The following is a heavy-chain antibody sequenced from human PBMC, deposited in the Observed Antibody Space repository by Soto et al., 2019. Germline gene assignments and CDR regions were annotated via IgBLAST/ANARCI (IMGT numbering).Heavy chain of an antibody. J-gene: IGHJ6*02. V-gene: IGHV3-30-3*01. CDR3: AREGGGYSYGRDYYYGMDV. CDR1: GFTFSSYA. CDR2: ISYDGSNK. D-gene: IGHD5-18*01. Sequence: QVQLVESGGGVVQPGRSLRLSCAASGFTFSSYAMHWVRQAPGKGLEWVAVISYDGSNKYYADSVKGRFTISRDNSKNTLYLQMNSLRGEDTAVYYCAREGGGYSYGRDYYYGMDVWGQGTTVTVSS.